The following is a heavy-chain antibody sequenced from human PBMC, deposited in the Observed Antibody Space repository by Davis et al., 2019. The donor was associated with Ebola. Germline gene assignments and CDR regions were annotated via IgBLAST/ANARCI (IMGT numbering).Heavy chain of an antibody. Sequence: ASVKVSCKTSGYTFIDYFIHWVRQAPGQGLEWMGWNSPKSGGANYAQKFQGRVTMTSDTSISTAYMELKSLTSDDTAIYYCARDIGVAVPGVMKDAFDIWGQGTVVTVSS. CDR1: GYTFIDYF. V-gene: IGHV1-2*02. J-gene: IGHJ3*02. CDR2: NSPKSGGA. CDR3: ARDIGVAVPGVMKDAFDI. D-gene: IGHD2-2*01.